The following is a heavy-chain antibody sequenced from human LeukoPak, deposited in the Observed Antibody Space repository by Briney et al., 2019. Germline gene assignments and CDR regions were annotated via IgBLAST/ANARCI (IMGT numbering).Heavy chain of an antibody. D-gene: IGHD3-22*01. CDR2: IVVGSGNT. CDR1: GFTFTSSA. V-gene: IGHV1-58*02. J-gene: IGHJ5*02. Sequence: SVTVSCTASGFTFTSSAMQWVRQARGQRLEWIGWIVVGSGNTNYAQKFQERVTITRDMSTSTAYMELSSLRSEDTAVYYCAAAIQNYDSSGFDWFDPWGQGTLVTVSS. CDR3: AAAIQNYDSSGFDWFDP.